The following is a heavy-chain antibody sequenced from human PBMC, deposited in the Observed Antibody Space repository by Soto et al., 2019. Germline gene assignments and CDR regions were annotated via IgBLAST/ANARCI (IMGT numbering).Heavy chain of an antibody. V-gene: IGHV3-23*01. Sequence: GGSLRLSCAASGFTFSSYAMSWVRQAPGKGLEWVSAISGSGGSTYYADSVKGRFTISRGNSKNTLYLQMNSLRAEDTAVYYCAKGVIYCSSTSCYFWFDPWGQGTLVTVSS. CDR1: GFTFSSYA. CDR2: ISGSGGST. CDR3: AKGVIYCSSTSCYFWFDP. D-gene: IGHD2-2*01. J-gene: IGHJ5*02.